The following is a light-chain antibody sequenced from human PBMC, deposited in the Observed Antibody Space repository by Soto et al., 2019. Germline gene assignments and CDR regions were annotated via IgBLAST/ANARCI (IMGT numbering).Light chain of an antibody. V-gene: IGKV4-1*01. J-gene: IGKJ3*01. CDR1: QSVSNY. CDR3: QQFYSSPFA. Sequence: DIVMTQSPDSLAVSLGERATINCKSSQSVSNYLTWYQQKPGQPPKLLIYWASTRESGVPDRFSGSGSGTDFTLIISSLQAEDVAVYYCQQFYSSPFAFGPGTKVDLK. CDR2: WAS.